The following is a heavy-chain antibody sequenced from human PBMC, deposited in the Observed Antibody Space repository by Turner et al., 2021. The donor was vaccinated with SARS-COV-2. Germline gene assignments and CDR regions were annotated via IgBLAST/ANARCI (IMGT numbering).Heavy chain of an antibody. CDR3: ARDYPWDTAMAHQGGGFDY. CDR1: GFTFSSYA. Sequence: QVQLVESGGGVVQPGRSLRLSCAASGFTFSSYAMNWVRQAPGKGLEWVAVISYAGSNKFYADSVKGRFTISRDNSKNTLYLQMNSLRAEDTAVYYCARDYPWDTAMAHQGGGFDYWGQGTLVTVSS. J-gene: IGHJ4*02. V-gene: IGHV3-30-3*01. CDR2: ISYAGSNK. D-gene: IGHD5-18*01.